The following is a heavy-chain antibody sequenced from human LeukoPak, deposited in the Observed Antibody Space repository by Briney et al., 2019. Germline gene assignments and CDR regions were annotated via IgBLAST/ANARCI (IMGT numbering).Heavy chain of an antibody. D-gene: IGHD5-18*01. CDR3: TRADTAMPRDY. CDR1: GFTFSGSA. Sequence: GGSLRLSCAASGFTFSGSAMHWVRQASGKGLEWVGRIRSKANSYATAYAASVKGRFTISRDDSKNTACLQMNSLKTEDTAVYYCTRADTAMPRDYWGQGTLVTVSS. V-gene: IGHV3-73*01. CDR2: IRSKANSYAT. J-gene: IGHJ4*02.